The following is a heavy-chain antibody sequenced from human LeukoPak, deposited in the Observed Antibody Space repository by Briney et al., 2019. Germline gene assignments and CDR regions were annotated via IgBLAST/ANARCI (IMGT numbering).Heavy chain of an antibody. J-gene: IGHJ4*02. CDR2: ITSSGRST. CDR1: GFTVSDYH. V-gene: IGHV3-11*01. CDR3: TRERRGSYYAFEY. Sequence: GGSLRLSCAASGFTVSDYHMSWVRQAPGRGLEWISYITSSGRSTNHADSVKGRFTISRDNAKNSVVLKMSSLTVEDTAVYYCTRERRGSYYAFEYWGRGALVTVSS. D-gene: IGHD3-16*01.